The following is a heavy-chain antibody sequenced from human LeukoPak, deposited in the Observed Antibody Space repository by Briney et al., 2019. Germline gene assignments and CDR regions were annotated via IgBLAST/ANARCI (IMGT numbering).Heavy chain of an antibody. Sequence: PGGSLRLSCAASGFTFSDYYMSWIRQAPGEGLEWVSSIIGSSSYIYYADSVQGRFTISRDNAKNSLYLQMNSLRAEDTAVYYCARGLATVNYYYYYGMDVWGQGTTVTVSS. J-gene: IGHJ6*02. CDR1: GFTFSDYY. D-gene: IGHD4-17*01. CDR3: ARGLATVNYYYYYGMDV. CDR2: IIGSSSYI. V-gene: IGHV3-11*06.